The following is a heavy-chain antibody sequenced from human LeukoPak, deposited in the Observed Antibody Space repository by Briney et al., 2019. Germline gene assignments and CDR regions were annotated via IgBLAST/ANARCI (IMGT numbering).Heavy chain of an antibody. CDR3: ARDCAYNFEC. J-gene: IGHJ4*02. V-gene: IGHV3-30*04. D-gene: IGHD1-1*01. CDR1: GFTFSNNA. Sequence: PAGNLSLSCAASGFTFSNNAMHWVRQAPGEGLEWVAVISYDGSNKYYADSVKGRITIYTYNSNKVLYLQINSLRGEDTAVYYCARDCAYNFECWGQGTLVTVCS. CDR2: ISYDGSNK.